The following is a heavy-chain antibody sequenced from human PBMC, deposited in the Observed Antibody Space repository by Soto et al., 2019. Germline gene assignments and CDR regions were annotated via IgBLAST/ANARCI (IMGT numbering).Heavy chain of an antibody. Sequence: SLRLSCAASGFTFSSYAMHWVRQAPGKGLEWVAVISYDGSNKYYADSVKGRFTISRDNSKNTLYLQMNSLRAEDTAVYYCARGVDTAMVFQYYYYGMDVWGQGTTVTVSS. CDR3: ARGVDTAMVFQYYYYGMDV. V-gene: IGHV3-30-3*01. J-gene: IGHJ6*02. CDR2: ISYDGSNK. D-gene: IGHD5-18*01. CDR1: GFTFSSYA.